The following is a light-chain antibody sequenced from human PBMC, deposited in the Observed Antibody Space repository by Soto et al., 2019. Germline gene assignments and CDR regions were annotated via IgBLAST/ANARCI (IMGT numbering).Light chain of an antibody. Sequence: QSVLTQPRSVSGSPGQSVTLSCTGTSSDVGAYNYVSWYHQHPGKAPKRMIYDVSERPSGVPDRFSGSKSGNTASLTISGLQAEDEADYYCCSYTGSYSDVFGTGTKLTVL. CDR3: CSYTGSYSDV. CDR2: DVS. J-gene: IGLJ1*01. V-gene: IGLV2-11*01. CDR1: SSDVGAYNY.